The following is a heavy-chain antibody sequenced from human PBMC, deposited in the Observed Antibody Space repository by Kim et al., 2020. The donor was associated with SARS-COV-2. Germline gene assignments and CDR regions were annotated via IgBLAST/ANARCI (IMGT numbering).Heavy chain of an antibody. CDR3: ARGNIAAAGGFDP. Sequence: YSPSFQGHVTISADKSISTAYLQWSSLKASDTAMYYCARGNIAAAGGFDPWGQGTLVTVSS. V-gene: IGHV5-10-1*01. D-gene: IGHD6-13*01. J-gene: IGHJ5*02.